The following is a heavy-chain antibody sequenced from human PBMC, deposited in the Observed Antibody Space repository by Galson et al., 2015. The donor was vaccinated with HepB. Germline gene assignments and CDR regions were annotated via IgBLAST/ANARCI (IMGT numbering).Heavy chain of an antibody. V-gene: IGHV4-30-4*01. CDR2: IYYSGST. J-gene: IGHJ4*02. Sequence: TLSLTCTVSGGSISSGDYYWSWIRQPPGKGLEWIGYIYYSGSTYYNPSLKSRVTISVDTSKNQFSLKLSSVTAADTAVYYCARTGSGYSYGYGVAYFDYWGQGTLVTVSS. CDR3: ARTGSGYSYGYGVAYFDY. CDR1: GGSISSGDYY. D-gene: IGHD5-18*01.